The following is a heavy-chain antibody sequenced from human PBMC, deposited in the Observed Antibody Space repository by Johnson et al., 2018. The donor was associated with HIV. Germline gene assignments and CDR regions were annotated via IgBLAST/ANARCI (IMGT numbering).Heavy chain of an antibody. CDR2: ISGSVGST. J-gene: IGHJ3*02. CDR1: GFTFSSYA. CDR3: AKDSSRYYDSRGAFDI. D-gene: IGHD3-22*01. V-gene: IGHV3-23*04. Sequence: VQLVESGGGLVQPGGSLRLSCAASGFTFSSYAMSWVHQAPGKGLEWVSAISGSVGSTYYADSVKGRFTISRDNSKNTLYLQMNSLRAEDTAVYYCAKDSSRYYDSRGAFDIWGQGTMVTVSS.